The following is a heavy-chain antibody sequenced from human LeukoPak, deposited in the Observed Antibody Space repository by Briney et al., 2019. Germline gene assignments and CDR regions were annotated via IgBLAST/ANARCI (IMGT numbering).Heavy chain of an antibody. V-gene: IGHV4-59*01. CDR1: GGSISSYY. Sequence: SETLSLTCTVSGGSISSYYWSWIRQPPGKGLEWIGYIYYSGSTNYNPSLKSRVTISVDTSKNQFSLKLSSVTAADTAVYYCARGYVVVPAAQDGGFDPWGQGTLVTVSS. J-gene: IGHJ5*02. CDR3: ARGYVVVPAAQDGGFDP. D-gene: IGHD2-2*01. CDR2: IYYSGST.